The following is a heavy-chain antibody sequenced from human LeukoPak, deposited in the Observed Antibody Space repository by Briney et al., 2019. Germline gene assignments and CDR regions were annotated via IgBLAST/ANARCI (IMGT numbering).Heavy chain of an antibody. Sequence: GGSLRLSCAASGFTFSSNDIHWVRQAPGKGLEWVAFIRYDGSKTYYADSVKGRITISRDNSKNTLHLQMNSLRAEDTAVYYCAKGGNGSSVLDVWGKGTTVTVSS. V-gene: IGHV3-30*02. CDR2: IRYDGSKT. CDR3: AKGGNGSSVLDV. J-gene: IGHJ6*04. CDR1: GFTFSSND. D-gene: IGHD6-6*01.